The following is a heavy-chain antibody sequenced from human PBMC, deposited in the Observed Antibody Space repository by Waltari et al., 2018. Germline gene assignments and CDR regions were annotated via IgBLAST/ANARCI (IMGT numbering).Heavy chain of an antibody. J-gene: IGHJ4*02. CDR2: INPISVST. Sequence: QVQLVQSGAEVKKPGASVKVSCKASGYTFTSYYMHWVRQAPGQGIEWMGIINPISVSTGYAQKFQGRVTMTRDTSTSTVYMELSSLRSEDTALYYCARDTATTVVRAFDYWGQGTLVTVSS. V-gene: IGHV1-46*01. D-gene: IGHD4-17*01. CDR1: GYTFTSYY. CDR3: ARDTATTVVRAFDY.